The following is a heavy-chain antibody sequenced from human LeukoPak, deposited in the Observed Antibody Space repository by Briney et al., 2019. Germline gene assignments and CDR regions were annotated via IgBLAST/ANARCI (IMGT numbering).Heavy chain of an antibody. CDR2: ISGSGSST. CDR1: GFTFSSYA. D-gene: IGHD6-19*01. Sequence: PGGSLRLSCAASGFTFSSYAMSWVRQAPGKGLEWVSAISGSGSSTYYADSVKGRFTISRDNSKNTLYLQMNSLRAEDTAVYYCAKDPSVAVAGTLDYWGQGTLVTVSS. V-gene: IGHV3-23*01. CDR3: AKDPSVAVAGTLDY. J-gene: IGHJ4*02.